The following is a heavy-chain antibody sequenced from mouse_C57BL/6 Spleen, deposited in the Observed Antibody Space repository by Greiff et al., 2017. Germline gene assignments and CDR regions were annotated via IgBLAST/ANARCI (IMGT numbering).Heavy chain of an antibody. J-gene: IGHJ3*01. CDR2: IDPETGGT. V-gene: IGHV1-15*01. D-gene: IGHD1-1*01. CDR1: GYTFTDYE. CDR3: TSTHYYGSGGFAY. Sequence: VQLQESGAELVRPGASVTLSCKASGYTFTDYEMHWVKQTPVHGLEWIGAIDPETGGTAYNQKFKGKAILTADKSSSTAYMELRSLTSEDSAVYYCTSTHYYGSGGFAYWGQGTLVTVSA.